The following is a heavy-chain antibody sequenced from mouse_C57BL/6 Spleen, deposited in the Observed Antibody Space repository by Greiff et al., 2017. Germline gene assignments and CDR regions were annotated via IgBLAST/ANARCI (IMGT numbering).Heavy chain of an antibody. V-gene: IGHV5-17*01. CDR3: ARRYYGFYAMDY. J-gene: IGHJ4*01. D-gene: IGHD1-2*01. CDR1: GFTFSDYG. Sequence: EVQWVESGGGLVKPGGSLKLSCAASGFTFSDYGMHWVRQAPEKGLEWVAYISSGSSTIYYADTVKGRFTISRDNAKNTLFLQMTSLRSEDTAMYYCARRYYGFYAMDYWGQGTSVTVSS. CDR2: ISSGSSTI.